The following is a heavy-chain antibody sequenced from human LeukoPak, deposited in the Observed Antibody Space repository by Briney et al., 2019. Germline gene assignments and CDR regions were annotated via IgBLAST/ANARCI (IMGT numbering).Heavy chain of an antibody. Sequence: GGSLRLSCAASGFTFSSYAMSWVRQPPGKGLEWVSAIGGTNGRTYYADSVKGRFTISRDNSMNTLYLQMNSLRDEDTAVYYCARELPRIGGQTDASDIWGQGTMVTVS. CDR3: ARELPRIGGQTDASDI. CDR1: GFTFSSYA. V-gene: IGHV3-23*01. CDR2: IGGTNGRT. D-gene: IGHD3-16*01. J-gene: IGHJ3*02.